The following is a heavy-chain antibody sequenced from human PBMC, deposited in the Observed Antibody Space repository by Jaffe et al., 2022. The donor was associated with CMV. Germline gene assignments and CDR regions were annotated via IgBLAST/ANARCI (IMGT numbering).Heavy chain of an antibody. CDR3: ARHQGQGDPYYYYYYMDV. J-gene: IGHJ6*03. CDR2: IYYSGST. CDR1: GGSISSYY. V-gene: IGHV4-59*08. Sequence: QVQLQESGPGLVKPSETLSLTCTVSGGSISSYYWSWIRQPPGKGLEWIGYIYYSGSTNYNPSLKSRVTISVDTSKNQFSLKLSSVTAADTAVYYCARHQGQGDPYYYYYYMDVWGKGTTVTVSS.